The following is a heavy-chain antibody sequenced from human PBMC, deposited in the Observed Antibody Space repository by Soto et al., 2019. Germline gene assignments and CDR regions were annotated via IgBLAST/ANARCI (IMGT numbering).Heavy chain of an antibody. CDR2: ISGSGGST. CDR1: GFTFSNYA. J-gene: IGHJ4*02. V-gene: IGHV3-23*01. Sequence: GGSLRLSCAASGFTFSNYAMSWVRQAPGKGLEWVSVISGSGGSTYYADSVKGRFTISRDNSKNTLYLQMNSLRAEDTAVYYCAKGPRSSSSWYSDYWGQGTLVTVSS. CDR3: AKGPRSSSSWYSDY. D-gene: IGHD6-13*01.